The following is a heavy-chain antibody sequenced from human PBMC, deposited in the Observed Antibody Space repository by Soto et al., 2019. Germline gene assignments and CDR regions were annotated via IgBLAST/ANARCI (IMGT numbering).Heavy chain of an antibody. D-gene: IGHD5-18*01. CDR1: VFTFSSYG. V-gene: IGHV3-33*01. CDR3: AVGYSYGSPLDY. Sequence: GGSLRLSCAESVFTFSSYGMHWVRQAPGKGLEWVAVIWYDGSNKYYADSVKGRFTISRDNSKNTLYLQMNSLRAEDTAVYYCAVGYSYGSPLDYWGQGTLVTVSS. CDR2: IWYDGSNK. J-gene: IGHJ4*02.